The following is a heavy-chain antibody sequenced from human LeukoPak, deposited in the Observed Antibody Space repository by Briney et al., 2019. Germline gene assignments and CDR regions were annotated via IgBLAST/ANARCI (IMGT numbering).Heavy chain of an antibody. J-gene: IGHJ4*02. D-gene: IGHD1-26*01. CDR2: MNPNSGNT. V-gene: IGHV1-8*03. CDR1: GYTFTSYD. CDR3: ARSSGSYWGAFDY. Sequence: ASVKVSCKASGYTFTSYDINWVRQATGQGLEWMGWMNPNSGNTGYAQKFQGRVTITRNTSISTAYMELSSLRSEDTAVYYCARSSGSYWGAFDYWGQGPLVPVSS.